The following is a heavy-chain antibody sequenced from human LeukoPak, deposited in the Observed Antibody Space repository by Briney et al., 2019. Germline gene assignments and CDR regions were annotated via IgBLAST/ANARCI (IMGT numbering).Heavy chain of an antibody. CDR1: GGSFRGYY. CDR3: ARVLRYCSSTSCYRNWFDP. CDR2: INQSGST. D-gene: IGHD2-2*01. Sequence: SETLSLTCAVYGGSFRGYYWSWIRKPPGKGLEWSGEINQSGSTNYIPSLKSRVTISVDTSKNQFSLKLSSVTAADTAVYYCARVLRYCSSTSCYRNWFDPWGQGTLVTVSS. J-gene: IGHJ5*02. V-gene: IGHV4-34*01.